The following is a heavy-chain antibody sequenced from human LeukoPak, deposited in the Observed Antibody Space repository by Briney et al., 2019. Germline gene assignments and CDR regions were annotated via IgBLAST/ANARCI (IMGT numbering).Heavy chain of an antibody. D-gene: IGHD2-15*01. CDR3: AKDWAGLLCSGGSCSNYYFDY. J-gene: IGHJ4*02. V-gene: IGHV3-30*02. CDR2: IRYDGSNK. CDR1: GFTFSSYG. Sequence: PGGSLRLSCAASGFTFSSYGMHWVRQAPGKGLEWVAFIRYDGSNKYYADSVKGRFTISRDNSKNTLYLQMNSLRAEDTAVYYCAKDWAGLLCSGGSCSNYYFDYWGQGTLVTVSS.